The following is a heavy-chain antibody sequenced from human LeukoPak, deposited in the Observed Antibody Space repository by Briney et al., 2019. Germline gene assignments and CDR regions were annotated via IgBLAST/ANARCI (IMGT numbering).Heavy chain of an antibody. CDR3: ARDSRSYYGYYYYYYYMDV. D-gene: IGHD1-26*01. CDR1: GFTLDDYG. V-gene: IGHV3-20*04. Sequence: GGSLRLSCAASGFTLDDYGMSWVRQAPGKGLEWVSGINWNGGSTGFADSVKGRFTTSRDNAKNSLYLQMNSLRAEDTALYYCARDSRSYYGYYYYYYYMDVWGKGTTVTVSS. J-gene: IGHJ6*03. CDR2: INWNGGST.